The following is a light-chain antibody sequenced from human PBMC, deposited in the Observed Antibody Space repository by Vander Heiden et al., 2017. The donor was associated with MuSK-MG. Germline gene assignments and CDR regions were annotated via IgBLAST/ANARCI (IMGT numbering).Light chain of an antibody. J-gene: IGLJ2*01. CDR2: MNH. Sequence: QPVLTQPPSASGTPGQTVTLSSSGASSNIGTNDVPWYQQVPGAAPKLLISMNHQRPSGVPARFSGSKSGTSASLAISGLRSEDEADYYCATWDDSLKSPLFGGGTKLTVL. V-gene: IGLV1-47*01. CDR3: ATWDDSLKSPL. CDR1: SSNIGTND.